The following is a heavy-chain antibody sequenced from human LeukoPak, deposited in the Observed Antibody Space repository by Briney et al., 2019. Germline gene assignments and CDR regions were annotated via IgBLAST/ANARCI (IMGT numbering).Heavy chain of an antibody. CDR2: ISDSGGTT. CDR3: AKRGVVIRVILVGFHKEAYYFDS. CDR1: GITVRNYG. V-gene: IGHV3-23*01. D-gene: IGHD3-22*01. Sequence: PVGSLRLSCAVSGITVRNYGMSWVRQAPGKGVEWVAGISDSGGTTNYADSVKGRFTISRDNPKNTLYLQMNSLRAEDTAVYFCAKRGVVIRVILVGFHKEAYYFDSWGQGALVTVSS. J-gene: IGHJ4*02.